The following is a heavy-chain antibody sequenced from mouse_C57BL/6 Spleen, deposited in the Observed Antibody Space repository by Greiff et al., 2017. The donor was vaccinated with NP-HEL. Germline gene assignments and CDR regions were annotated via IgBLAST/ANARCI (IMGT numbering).Heavy chain of an antibody. Sequence: VQLQQPGAELVKPGASVQLSCQASGYTFTSYWMHWVKQRPGQGLEWIGMIHPNSGSTNYNEKFKSKATLTVDKSSSTAYMQLSSLTSEDSAVYYCARRGFGGYYFDYWGQGTTLTVSS. V-gene: IGHV1-64*01. CDR3: ARRGFGGYYFDY. J-gene: IGHJ2*01. CDR1: GYTFTSYW. CDR2: IHPNSGST.